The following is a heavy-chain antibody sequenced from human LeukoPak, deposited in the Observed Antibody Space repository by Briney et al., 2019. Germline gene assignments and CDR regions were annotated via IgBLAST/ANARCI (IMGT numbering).Heavy chain of an antibody. V-gene: IGHV3-23*01. CDR1: GFSFSNYA. Sequence: GSLRLSCAASGFSFSNYAMSWVRHAPGKGLEWVSGISGSGGSTYYADSVKGRFTISRDNSKNTLYLQMNSLRAEDTAVYYCARDRIAARWGYFDYWGQGTLVTVSS. CDR2: ISGSGGST. CDR3: ARDRIAARWGYFDY. J-gene: IGHJ4*01. D-gene: IGHD6-6*01.